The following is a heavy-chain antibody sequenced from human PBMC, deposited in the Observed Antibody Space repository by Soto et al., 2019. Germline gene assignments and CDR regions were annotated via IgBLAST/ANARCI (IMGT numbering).Heavy chain of an antibody. J-gene: IGHJ3*02. D-gene: IGHD2-2*02. CDR1: GFTFSSYA. CDR2: ISGSGGST. CDR3: AKDPWDCSSTSCYRDAFDI. V-gene: IGHV3-23*01. Sequence: PGGSLRLSCAASGFTFSSYAMSWVRQAPGKGLEWVSAISGSGGSTYYADSVKGRFTISRDNSKNTLYLQTNSLRAEDTAVYYCAKDPWDCSSTSCYRDAFDIWGQGTMVTVSS.